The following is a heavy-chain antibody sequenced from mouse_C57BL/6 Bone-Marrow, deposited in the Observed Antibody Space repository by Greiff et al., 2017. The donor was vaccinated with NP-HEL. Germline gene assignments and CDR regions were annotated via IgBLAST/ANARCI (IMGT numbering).Heavy chain of an antibody. D-gene: IGHD5-5*01. Sequence: QVQLQQPGAELVKPGASVKLSCKASGYTFTSYWMQWVKQRPGQGLEWIGEIDPSDSYTNYNQKFKGKATLTVDQSSSTAYMQLSSLTSEDSAVYYCARGGTTRLGAMDYWGQGTSVTVSS. CDR2: IDPSDSYT. V-gene: IGHV1-50*01. CDR1: GYTFTSYW. J-gene: IGHJ4*01. CDR3: ARGGTTRLGAMDY.